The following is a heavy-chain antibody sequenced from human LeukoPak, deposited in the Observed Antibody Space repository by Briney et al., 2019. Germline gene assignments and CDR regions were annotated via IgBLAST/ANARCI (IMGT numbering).Heavy chain of an antibody. J-gene: IGHJ4*02. CDR2: INDNGGST. CDR1: GFTFSSYV. D-gene: IGHD1-26*01. V-gene: IGHV3-23*01. Sequence: GGSPRLSCIGTGFTFSSYVMSWVRQAPGKGLEWVSVINDNGGSTYYAESVKGRFTISRDNSKNTLYLQMNSLRAEDTAVYYCARRMVGATRSFDYWGQGTLVTVSS. CDR3: ARRMVGATRSFDY.